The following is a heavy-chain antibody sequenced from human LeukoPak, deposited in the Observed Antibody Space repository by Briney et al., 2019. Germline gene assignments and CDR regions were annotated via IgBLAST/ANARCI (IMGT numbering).Heavy chain of an antibody. D-gene: IGHD5-12*01. Sequence: GGSLRLSCVASGFTFSNYAMSWVRQAPGEGLGWVSAISGSGGNTYHADSVKGRFTISRDNSKNTLYLQMNSLRADDTAVFYCARDDENGYNSLDYWGQGTLVTVSS. CDR1: GFTFSNYA. CDR2: ISGSGGNT. V-gene: IGHV3-23*01. CDR3: ARDDENGYNSLDY. J-gene: IGHJ4*02.